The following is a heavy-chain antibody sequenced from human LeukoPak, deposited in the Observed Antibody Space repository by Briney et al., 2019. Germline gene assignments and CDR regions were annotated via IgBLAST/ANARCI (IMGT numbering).Heavy chain of an antibody. CDR3: ARVYYSSSWLFDY. CDR2: INHSGST. J-gene: IGHJ4*02. Sequence: SETLSLTCAVYGGSFSGYYWSWLRQPPGKGLEWIGEINHSGSTNYNPSLKSRVTISVDTSKNQFSLKLSSVTAADTAVYYCARVYYSSSWLFDYWGQGTLVTVSS. D-gene: IGHD6-13*01. CDR1: GGSFSGYY. V-gene: IGHV4-34*01.